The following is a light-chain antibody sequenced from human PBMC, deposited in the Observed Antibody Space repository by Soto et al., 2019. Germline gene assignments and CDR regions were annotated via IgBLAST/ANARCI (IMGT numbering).Light chain of an antibody. V-gene: IGLV4-69*01. J-gene: IGLJ2*01. CDR2: LDSDGSH. Sequence: QPVLTQSPSASAXXXXSXXXXXXXXXXXXSYAIAWHQQQPEKGPRYLMKLDSDGSHTKGDAIPDRFSGSSSGAERYLTISSLQSEDEADYYCQTWGTGIHVVFGGGTKLTVL. CDR3: QTWGTGIHVV. CDR1: XXXXSYA.